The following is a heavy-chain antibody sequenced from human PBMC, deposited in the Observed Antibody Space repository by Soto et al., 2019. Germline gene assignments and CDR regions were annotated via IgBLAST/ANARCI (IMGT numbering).Heavy chain of an antibody. D-gene: IGHD2-8*02. V-gene: IGHV3-21*06. CDR1: GYIFSDYS. J-gene: IGHJ6*02. CDR2: ISSDSSYI. CDR3: ARDTGGSDALYHFTGMDV. Sequence: GGSLRLSCAASGYIFSDYSMYWVRQAPGRGLEWVSSISSDSSYIYYADSVKGRFTISRDNLENSLHLYMDSLRGEDTALYYCARDTGGSDALYHFTGMDVWGQGTTVTVYS.